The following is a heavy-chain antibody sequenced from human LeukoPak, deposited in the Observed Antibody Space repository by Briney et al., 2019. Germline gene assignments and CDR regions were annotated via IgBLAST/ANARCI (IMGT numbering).Heavy chain of an antibody. D-gene: IGHD1-26*01. CDR2: ISGSGGST. V-gene: IGHV3-23*01. CDR1: GFTFSSYA. J-gene: IGHJ4*02. Sequence: AGGSLRLSCAASGFTFSSYAMSWVRQAPGKGLEWVSAISGSGGSTYYADSVKGRFTISRDNSKNTLYLQMNSLRAEDTAVYYCAKGEGGSYSGPDYWGQGTLVTVSS. CDR3: AKGEGGSYSGPDY.